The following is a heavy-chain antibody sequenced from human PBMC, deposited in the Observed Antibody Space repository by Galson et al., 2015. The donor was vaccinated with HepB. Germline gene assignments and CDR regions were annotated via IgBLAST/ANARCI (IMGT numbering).Heavy chain of an antibody. D-gene: IGHD5-18*01. CDR2: FTPSGDNT. J-gene: IGHJ2*01. Sequence: SLRLPCAAFGFTFSYYAMSWVRQAPGKGLEWVSAFTPSGDNTYSADSMKGRFTISRDNSQNTLFLQMSSLRDADTAVYYCGKVAIDTTIFRGYWYFDLWGRGTLVTGSS. V-gene: IGHV3-23*01. CDR1: GFTFSYYA. CDR3: GKVAIDTTIFRGYWYFDL.